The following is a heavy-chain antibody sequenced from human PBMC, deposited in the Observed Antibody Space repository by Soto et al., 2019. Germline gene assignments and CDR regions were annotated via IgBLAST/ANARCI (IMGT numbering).Heavy chain of an antibody. V-gene: IGHV1-69*13. CDR2: IIPIFGTA. D-gene: IGHD3-3*01. J-gene: IGHJ6*02. Sequence: SVKVSCKASGGTFSSYAISWVRQAPGQGLEWMGGIIPIFGTANYAQKFQGRVTITADESTSTAYMELSSLRSEDTAVYYCARDGAGFLRPAHYYYGMAVWGQGTTVTVSS. CDR3: ARDGAGFLRPAHYYYGMAV. CDR1: GGTFSSYA.